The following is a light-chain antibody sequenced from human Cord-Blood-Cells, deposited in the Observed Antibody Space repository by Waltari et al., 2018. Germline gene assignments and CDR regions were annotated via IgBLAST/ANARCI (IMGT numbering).Light chain of an antibody. CDR1: QSVLYSSNNKNY. V-gene: IGKV4-1*01. Sequence: DIVMTQSPDSLAVSLGERATIHCKSSQSVLYSSNNKNYLAWYQQKPGQPPKLLIYLASTRESGVHDRFSGSGSGTDFTLTISGLQAEDVAVYYCQQYYSMYTFGQGTKLEIK. CDR3: QQYYSMYT. CDR2: LAS. J-gene: IGKJ2*01.